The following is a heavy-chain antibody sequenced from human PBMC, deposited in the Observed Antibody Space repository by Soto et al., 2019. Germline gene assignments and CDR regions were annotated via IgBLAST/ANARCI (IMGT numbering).Heavy chain of an antibody. Sequence: QVQLQQWGAGLLKPSETLSLTCAVYGGSFSGYYWSWIRQPPGKGLEWIGEINHSGSTNYNPSLKSRVTISVDTSKNPFSLKLSSVTAADTAVYYCARGMAVAGHYFDSWGRGTLVTVSS. CDR3: ARGMAVAGHYFDS. CDR2: INHSGST. D-gene: IGHD6-19*01. CDR1: GGSFSGYY. V-gene: IGHV4-34*01. J-gene: IGHJ4*02.